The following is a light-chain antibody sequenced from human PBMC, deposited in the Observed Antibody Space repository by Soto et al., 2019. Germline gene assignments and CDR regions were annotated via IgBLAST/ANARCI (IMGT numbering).Light chain of an antibody. J-gene: IGLJ2*01. Sequence: QSVLTQPPSVSGAPGQRVTISCTGSSSNIGAGYDVHWYQQLPGTAPKLLIYGNSNRPSGVPDRFSGSKSGPSASLAITGLHAEAEADYYRQSYDSSLSGSVFGGGTNVTVL. CDR1: SSNIGAGYD. CDR2: GNS. V-gene: IGLV1-40*01. CDR3: QSYDSSLSGSV.